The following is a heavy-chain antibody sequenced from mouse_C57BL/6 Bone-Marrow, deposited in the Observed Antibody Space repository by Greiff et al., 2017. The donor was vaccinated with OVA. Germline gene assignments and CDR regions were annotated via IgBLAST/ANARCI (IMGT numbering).Heavy chain of an antibody. J-gene: IGHJ2*01. V-gene: IGHV1-55*01. Sequence: QVQLQQPGAELVKPGASVKMSCKASGYTFTSYWITWVKQRPGQGLEWIGDIYPGSGSTNYNEKFKSKARLTVDTSSSTAYMQLSSLTSEDSAVYYCAREMGWLPYYFDYWGQGTTLTVSS. CDR2: IYPGSGST. CDR3: AREMGWLPYYFDY. CDR1: GYTFTSYW. D-gene: IGHD2-3*01.